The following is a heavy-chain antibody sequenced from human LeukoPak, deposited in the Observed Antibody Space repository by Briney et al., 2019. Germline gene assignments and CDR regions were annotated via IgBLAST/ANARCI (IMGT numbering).Heavy chain of an antibody. V-gene: IGHV4-34*01. J-gene: IGHJ4*02. D-gene: IGHD5-24*01. CDR2: INHSGST. CDR1: GGSFSGYY. CDR3: ARRWLHRKGFDY. Sequence: PSETLSLTCAVYGGSFSGYYWSWIRQPPGKGLEWIGEINHSGSTNYSPSLKSRVTISVDTSKNQFSLKLSSVTAADTAVYYCARRWLHRKGFDYWGQGTLVTVSS.